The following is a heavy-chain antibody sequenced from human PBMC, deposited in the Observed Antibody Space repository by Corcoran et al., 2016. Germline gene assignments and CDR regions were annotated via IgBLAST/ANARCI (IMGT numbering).Heavy chain of an antibody. Sequence: QVQLVQSGAEVKKPGASVKVSCKASGYTFTSYAMHWVRQAPGQRLEWMGWINAGNGNTKYSQKFQGRVTITRDTSASTAYMELRSLRSEDTAVYYGAGDRGYSGYDGGFDYWGQGTLVTVSS. CDR3: AGDRGYSGYDGGFDY. J-gene: IGHJ4*02. V-gene: IGHV1-3*01. CDR1: GYTFTSYA. D-gene: IGHD5-12*01. CDR2: INAGNGNT.